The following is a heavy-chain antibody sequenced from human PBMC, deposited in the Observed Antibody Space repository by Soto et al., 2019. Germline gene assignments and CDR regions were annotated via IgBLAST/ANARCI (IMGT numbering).Heavy chain of an antibody. CDR2: INHSGST. V-gene: IGHV4-34*01. CDR1: GGSFSGYY. D-gene: IGHD2-2*01. CDR3: ARDLENQLLTYYNNGMDV. J-gene: IGHJ6*02. Sequence: PSETLSLTCAVYGGSFSGYYWSWIRQPPGKGPEWIGEINHSGSTNYSPSLKSRVTISVDASKNHCSLKLSSVTAADTAVYNCARDLENQLLTYYNNGMDVRGQGTTVTVS.